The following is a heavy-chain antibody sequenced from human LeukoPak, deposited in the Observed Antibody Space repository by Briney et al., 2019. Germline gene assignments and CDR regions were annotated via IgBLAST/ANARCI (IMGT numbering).Heavy chain of an antibody. CDR3: ARDHRYSSGWYRFDY. Sequence: SETLSFTCTVSGGSISSYYWSWIRQPPGKGLEWVGYIYYSGSTNYNPSLKSRVTISVDTSKNQFSLKLSSVTAADTAVYYCARDHRYSSGWYRFDYWGQGTLVTVSS. D-gene: IGHD6-19*01. J-gene: IGHJ4*02. CDR1: GGSISSYY. CDR2: IYYSGST. V-gene: IGHV4-59*01.